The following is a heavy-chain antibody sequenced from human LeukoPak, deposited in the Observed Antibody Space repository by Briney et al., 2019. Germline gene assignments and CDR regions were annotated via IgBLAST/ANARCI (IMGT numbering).Heavy chain of an antibody. CDR2: IRYDGINK. J-gene: IGHJ4*02. Sequence: GGSLRLSCAASGFNFSSFGMHWVRQAPGKGLEWVTFIRYDGINKYYADSVKGRFTISRDNSGNTMYLQINSLRPEDTAVYYCARSYDGNYFDYWGQGTLVTVSS. V-gene: IGHV3-30*02. D-gene: IGHD4-23*01. CDR3: ARSYDGNYFDY. CDR1: GFNFSSFG.